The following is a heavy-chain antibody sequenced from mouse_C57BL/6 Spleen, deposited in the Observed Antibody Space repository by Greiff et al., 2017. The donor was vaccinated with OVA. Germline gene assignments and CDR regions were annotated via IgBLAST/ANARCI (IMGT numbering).Heavy chain of an antibody. V-gene: IGHV1-22*01. CDR3: AKSGDYDVWAMDD. CDR1: GYTFTDYN. CDR2: INPNNGGT. D-gene: IGHD2-4*01. J-gene: IGHJ4*01. Sequence: EVQLQQSGPELVKPGASVKMSCKASGYTFTDYNMHWVKQSPGKSLEWIGYINPNNGGTSYNQKFKGKATLTVNKSSSTAYMELRSLTSEDSAVYYCAKSGDYDVWAMDDWGQGTSVTVSS.